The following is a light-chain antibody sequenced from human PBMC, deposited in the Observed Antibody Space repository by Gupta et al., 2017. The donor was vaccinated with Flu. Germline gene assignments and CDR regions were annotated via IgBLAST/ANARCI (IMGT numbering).Light chain of an antibody. CDR3: AAGDGSQSGGL. Sequence: QSVLTQPPSASGTPGQRVTISCSGSSSNIGSNSVFWYQQLPGPAPKLLIYWKNQRRSGVPARFSGSKSATSGSRVISGLRSEDEGGYYCAAGDGSQSGGLFGGGTKLTVL. CDR2: WKN. CDR1: SSNIGSNS. J-gene: IGLJ2*01. V-gene: IGLV1-47*01.